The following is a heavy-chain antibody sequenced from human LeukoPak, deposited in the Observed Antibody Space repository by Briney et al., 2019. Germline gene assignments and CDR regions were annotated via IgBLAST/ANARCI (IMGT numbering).Heavy chain of an antibody. V-gene: IGHV1-2*02. Sequence: ASVKVSCKASGYTFTGYYMHWVRQAPGQGLEWMGWINPNSGGTNYAQKFQGRVTMTRDTSISTAYMELSGLRSDDTAVYYCARDVVPAAMVMDVWGKGTTVTISS. CDR1: GYTFTGYY. D-gene: IGHD2-2*01. CDR3: ARDVVPAAMVMDV. J-gene: IGHJ6*03. CDR2: INPNSGGT.